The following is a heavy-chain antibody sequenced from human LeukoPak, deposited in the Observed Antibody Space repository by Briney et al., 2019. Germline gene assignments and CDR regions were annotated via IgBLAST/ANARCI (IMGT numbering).Heavy chain of an antibody. V-gene: IGHV3-49*04. Sequence: GGSLRLSCTASGFTFGDYAMSWVRQAPGKGLEWVVFVRSKRYGEATQYAASVKGRFTISRDDSKSVAYLHMNSLKTEDTAVYYCTRDILSGWYYFDFWGQGTLVTVSS. CDR3: TRDILSGWYYFDF. CDR1: GFTFGDYA. D-gene: IGHD6-19*01. CDR2: VRSKRYGEAT. J-gene: IGHJ4*02.